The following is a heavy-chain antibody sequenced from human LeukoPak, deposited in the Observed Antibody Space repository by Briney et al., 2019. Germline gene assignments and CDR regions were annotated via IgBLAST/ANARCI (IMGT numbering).Heavy chain of an antibody. Sequence: ETLSLTCTVSGGSISPYYWSWIRQPPGRGLEWVGFISYTGSTNYNPSLKSRVTISLDTSKNQFSLKLSSVTAADTAVYYCARYGSGSYRQFDFWGQGTLVTVSS. CDR2: ISYTGST. J-gene: IGHJ4*02. CDR3: ARYGSGSYRQFDF. V-gene: IGHV4-59*01. D-gene: IGHD3-10*01. CDR1: GGSISPYY.